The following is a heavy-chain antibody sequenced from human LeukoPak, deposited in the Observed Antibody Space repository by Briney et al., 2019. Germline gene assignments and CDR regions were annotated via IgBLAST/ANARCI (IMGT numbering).Heavy chain of an antibody. D-gene: IGHD2-2*01. CDR3: ARHASFIPY. CDR1: GFIFSDYA. J-gene: IGHJ4*02. CDR2: ISDSGRTS. Sequence: GGSLRLSCAASGFIFSDYAMSWVRQAPGKGLEWVSGISDSGRTSYYTDSVKGRCTISRDNSKNTVSLQMNNLTPEDTAVYFCARHASFIPYWGQGTLVAVSS. V-gene: IGHV3-23*01.